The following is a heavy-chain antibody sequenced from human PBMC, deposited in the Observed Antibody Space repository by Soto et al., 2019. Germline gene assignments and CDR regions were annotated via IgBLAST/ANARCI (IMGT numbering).Heavy chain of an antibody. Sequence: GESLKISCTGFGYTFTTFWISWVRQMPGKGLEWMGRIDPGDTYATYSPAFQGHVTISAGKATSTAYLQWSSLKAPDTAMYFCARIYCTTTTCDSRFDPWGQGTLVTVSS. CDR2: IDPGDTYA. V-gene: IGHV5-10-1*01. J-gene: IGHJ5*02. CDR1: GYTFTTFW. CDR3: ARIYCTTTTCDSRFDP. D-gene: IGHD2-2*01.